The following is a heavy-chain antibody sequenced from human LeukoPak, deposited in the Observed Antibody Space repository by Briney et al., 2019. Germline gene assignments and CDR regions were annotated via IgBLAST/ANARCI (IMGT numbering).Heavy chain of an antibody. CDR1: GGSISSYY. Sequence: SETLSLTCTVSGGSISSYYWSWIRQPPGKGLEWIGYIYYSGSTNYNPSLKSRVTISVDTSKNQFSLKLSSVTAADAAVYYCARGDSGYDDFDYWGQGTLVTVSS. D-gene: IGHD5-12*01. V-gene: IGHV4-59*01. J-gene: IGHJ4*02. CDR3: ARGDSGYDDFDY. CDR2: IYYSGST.